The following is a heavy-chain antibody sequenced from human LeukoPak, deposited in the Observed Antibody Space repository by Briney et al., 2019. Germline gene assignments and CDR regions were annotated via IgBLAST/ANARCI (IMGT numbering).Heavy chain of an antibody. V-gene: IGHV3-30*03. CDR3: VTGYYYDSSGYLGPFDY. CDR2: ISYDGSNK. J-gene: IGHJ4*02. Sequence: PGGSLRLSCAASGFTFSSYGMHWVRQAPGKGLEWVAVISYDGSNKYYADSVKGRFTISRDNSKNTLYLQMNSLRAEDTAVYYCVTGYYYDSSGYLGPFDYWGQGTLVTVSS. D-gene: IGHD3-22*01. CDR1: GFTFSSYG.